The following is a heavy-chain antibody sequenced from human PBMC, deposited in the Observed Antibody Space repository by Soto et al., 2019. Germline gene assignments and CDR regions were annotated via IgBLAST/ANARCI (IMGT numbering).Heavy chain of an antibody. V-gene: IGHV3-30-3*01. Sequence: GGSLRLSCAASGFTFSSYAMHWVRQAPGKGLEWVAVISYDGSNKYYADSVKGRFTISRDNSKNTLYLQMNSLRAEDTAVYYCARDQWLVRTGILDYWGQGTLVTVSS. CDR1: GFTFSSYA. CDR2: ISYDGSNK. D-gene: IGHD6-19*01. J-gene: IGHJ4*02. CDR3: ARDQWLVRTGILDY.